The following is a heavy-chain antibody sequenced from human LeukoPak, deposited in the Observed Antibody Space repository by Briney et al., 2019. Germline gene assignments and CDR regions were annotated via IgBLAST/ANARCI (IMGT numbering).Heavy chain of an antibody. CDR1: GGSIISSSSY. D-gene: IGHD3-9*01. Sequence: PSETLSLTCTVSGGSIISSSSYWGWIRQPPGKGLEWIGSITYGGNTFYNPSLKCRVTISLDTSRSQFSLKLDSVTATDTAVYYCARLPTGYPNWFDPWGQGTLVTASS. V-gene: IGHV4-39*01. J-gene: IGHJ5*02. CDR3: ARLPTGYPNWFDP. CDR2: ITYGGNT.